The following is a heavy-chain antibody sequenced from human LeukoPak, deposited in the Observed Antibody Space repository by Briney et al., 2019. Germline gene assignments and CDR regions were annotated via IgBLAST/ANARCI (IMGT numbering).Heavy chain of an antibody. Sequence: SETLSLTCTVSGGSISSYYWSWIRQPLGKGLEWIGYIYYSGSTNYNPSLKSRVTISVDTSKNQFSLKLSSVTAADTAVYYCARDSVGAKSLGFDPWGQGTLVTVSS. D-gene: IGHD1-26*01. J-gene: IGHJ5*02. CDR2: IYYSGST. V-gene: IGHV4-59*01. CDR1: GGSISSYY. CDR3: ARDSVGAKSLGFDP.